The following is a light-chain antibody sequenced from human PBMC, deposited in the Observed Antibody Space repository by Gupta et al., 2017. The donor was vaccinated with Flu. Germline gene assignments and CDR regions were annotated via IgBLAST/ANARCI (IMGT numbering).Light chain of an antibody. CDR2: GAS. J-gene: IGKJ2*01. CDR3: QQYKSRRPNT. V-gene: IGKV3-15*01. CDR1: QTIGSN. Sequence: VMTQSPATLSVSPGEGATLSCRASQTIGSNLAWYQQRPGQAPRLLIDGASSRATGIPARFSGSGSGTEYTLTISSRQSEDFAVYYCQQYKSRRPNTFGQGTKVEIK.